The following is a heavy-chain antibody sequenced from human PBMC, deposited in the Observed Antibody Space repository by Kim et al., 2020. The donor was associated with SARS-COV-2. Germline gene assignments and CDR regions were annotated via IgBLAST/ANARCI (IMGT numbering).Heavy chain of an antibody. Sequence: SETLSLTCAVYGGSFSGYYWSWIRQPPGKGLEWIGEINHSGSTNYNPSLKSRVTISVDTSKNQFSLKLSSVTAADTAVYYCARGRVVVVTAIISWYFDLWGRGTLVTVSS. CDR1: GGSFSGYY. CDR3: ARGRVVVVTAIISWYFDL. CDR2: INHSGST. D-gene: IGHD2-21*02. J-gene: IGHJ2*01. V-gene: IGHV4-34*01.